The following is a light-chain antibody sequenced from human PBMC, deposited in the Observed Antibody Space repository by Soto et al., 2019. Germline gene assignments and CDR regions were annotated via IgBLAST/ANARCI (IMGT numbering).Light chain of an antibody. Sequence: QLVLTQSPSASASLGASVKLTCTLSNGHSSYAIAWHQQQPEKGPRYLMKLNSYGSHSKGDGIPDRFSGSSSGAERYLTISSLQSEDEADYYCQTWGTGTVVFGGGTKVTVL. CDR3: QTWGTGTVV. J-gene: IGLJ2*01. CDR2: LNSYGSH. V-gene: IGLV4-69*01. CDR1: NGHSSYA.